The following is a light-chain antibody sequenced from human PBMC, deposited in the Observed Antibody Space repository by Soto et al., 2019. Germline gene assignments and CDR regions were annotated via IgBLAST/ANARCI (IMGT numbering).Light chain of an antibody. J-gene: IGLJ1*01. CDR1: SSDVGAYDF. CDR2: EVS. CDR3: SSYTTTDPYV. Sequence: QSALTQPASVSGSPGQSITISCTGTSSDVGAYDFVSWYQQHPGKAPKYLIHEVSNRPSGVSDRFSGSKSGTTASLTISGLQAEDEADYYCSSYTTTDPYVFGTGTKLTVL. V-gene: IGLV2-14*01.